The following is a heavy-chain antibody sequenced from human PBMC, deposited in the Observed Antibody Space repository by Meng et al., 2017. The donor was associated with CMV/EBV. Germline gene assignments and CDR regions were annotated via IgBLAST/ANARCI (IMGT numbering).Heavy chain of an antibody. D-gene: IGHD3-22*01. CDR2: IKQDGSEK. CDR1: GFTFSSYW. V-gene: IGHV3-7*01. Sequence: GGSLRLSCAASGFTFSSYWMSWVRQAPGKGLEWVANIKQDGSEKYYVDSVKGRFTISRDNAKNSQYLQMNSLRAEDTAVYYCARDELYYYDSSGYKFDYWGQGTLVTVSS. J-gene: IGHJ4*02. CDR3: ARDELYYYDSSGYKFDY.